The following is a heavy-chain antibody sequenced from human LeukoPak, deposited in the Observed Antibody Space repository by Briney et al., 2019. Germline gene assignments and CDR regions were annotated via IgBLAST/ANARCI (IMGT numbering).Heavy chain of an antibody. CDR2: ISAYNGNT. J-gene: IGHJ4*02. D-gene: IGHD2-21*02. V-gene: IGHV1-18*01. Sequence: ASMKVSCKASGYTFTSYGISWVRQTPGQGLEWMGWISAYNGNTNYAQKLQGRVTMTTDTSTSTAYMELRSLRSDDTAVYYCARGDTQTAISPEFDYWGQGTLVTVSS. CDR3: ARGDTQTAISPEFDY. CDR1: GYTFTSYG.